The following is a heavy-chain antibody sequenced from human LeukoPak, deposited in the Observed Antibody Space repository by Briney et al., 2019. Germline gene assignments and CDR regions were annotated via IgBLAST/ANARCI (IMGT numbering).Heavy chain of an antibody. CDR2: ISWNSGSR. D-gene: IGHD6-13*01. CDR3: AKVAAAGYYYYGMDV. Sequence: GGSLRLPCAASGFTFDDYAMHWVRQAPGKGLEWVSGISWNSGSRGYADSVKGRFTISRDNAKNSLYLQMNSLRAEDTALYYCAKVAAAGYYYYGMDVWGQGTTVTVSS. CDR1: GFTFDDYA. J-gene: IGHJ6*02. V-gene: IGHV3-9*01.